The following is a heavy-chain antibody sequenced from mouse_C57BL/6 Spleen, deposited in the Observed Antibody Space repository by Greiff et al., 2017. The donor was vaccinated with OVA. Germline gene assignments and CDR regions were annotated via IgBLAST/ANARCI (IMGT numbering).Heavy chain of an antibody. V-gene: IGHV5-4*03. Sequence: EVMLVESGGGLVKPGGSLKLSCEASGFTFSSYAMSWVRQTQEKRLEWVATISDGGSDTKYPDNVKGRFTISRDNAKNNLYLQMSHLKSEDTAMYYCASDPGRWYFDVWGTGTTVTVSS. CDR2: ISDGGSDT. CDR3: ASDPGRWYFDV. CDR1: GFTFSSYA. J-gene: IGHJ1*03.